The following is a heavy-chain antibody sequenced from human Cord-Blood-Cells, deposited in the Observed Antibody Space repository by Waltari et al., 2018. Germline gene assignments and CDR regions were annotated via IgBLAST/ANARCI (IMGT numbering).Heavy chain of an antibody. CDR2: ITHSGST. V-gene: IGHV4-34*01. J-gene: IGHJ3*02. CDR1: GGSFSGYY. CDR3: ARDIVGANDAFDI. D-gene: IGHD1-26*01. Sequence: QVQLQQWGAGLLKPSETLSLTRAVSGGSFSGYYWSWIRQPPGKGLEWIGEITHSGSTTDNPSLKSRVTISVDTAKNQFSLKLSSVTAADTAVYYCARDIVGANDAFDIWGQGTMVTVSS.